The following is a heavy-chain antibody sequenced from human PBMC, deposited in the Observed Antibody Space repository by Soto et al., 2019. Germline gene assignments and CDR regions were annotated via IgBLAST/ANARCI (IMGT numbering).Heavy chain of an antibody. D-gene: IGHD3-10*01. CDR1: GFTFSSYA. CDR2: ISGSGGST. V-gene: IGHV3-23*01. Sequence: EVQLLESGGGLAQPGGSLRLSCAASGFTFSSYAMSWVRQAPGKGLEWVSAISGSGGSTYYADSAKGRFTISRDNSKNTLYLQMNSLRAEDTAVYYCATGRGVNFYYGMDVWGQGTTVTVSS. CDR3: ATGRGVNFYYGMDV. J-gene: IGHJ6*02.